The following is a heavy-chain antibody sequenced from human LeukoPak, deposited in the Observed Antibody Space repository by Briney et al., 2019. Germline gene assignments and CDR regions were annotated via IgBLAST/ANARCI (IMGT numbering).Heavy chain of an antibody. CDR3: ARDRIAARLSWFDP. J-gene: IGHJ5*02. D-gene: IGHD6-6*01. CDR2: INPNSGGT. V-gene: IGHV1-2*02. CDR1: GYTFTGYY. Sequence: GASVKVSCKASGYTFTGYYMHWVRQAPGQGLEWMGWINPNSGGTNYAQKFQGRVTMTRDTSISTAYMELSRLRADYTAVYYCARDRIAARLSWFDPWGQGTLVTVSS.